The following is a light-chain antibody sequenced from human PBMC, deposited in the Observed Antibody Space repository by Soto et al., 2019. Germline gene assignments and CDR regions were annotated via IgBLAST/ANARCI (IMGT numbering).Light chain of an antibody. CDR1: QGISSY. J-gene: IGKJ1*01. Sequence: AIRMTQSPSSLSASTGDRVTITCRASQGISSYLAWYQLKPEKAPKLLIFDASTLERGVPSRFSGSGSGTEFTLTINTLQPDDFATYYCQQCTSYSRTFGQGTKVDIK. V-gene: IGKV1-8*01. CDR3: QQCTSYSRT. CDR2: DAS.